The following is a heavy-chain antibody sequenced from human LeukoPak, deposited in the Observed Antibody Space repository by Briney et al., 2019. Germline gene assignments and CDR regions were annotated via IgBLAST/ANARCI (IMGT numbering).Heavy chain of an antibody. Sequence: GGSLRLSCAASGFTFSSYAMSWVRQAPGKGLEWVSAISGSGGSTYYADSVKGRFTISRDNAKNSLYLQMNSLRAEDTAVYYCARDRQLAPLYYYYYMDVWGKGTTVTVSS. CDR2: ISGSGGST. V-gene: IGHV3-23*01. D-gene: IGHD1-1*01. CDR1: GFTFSSYA. J-gene: IGHJ6*03. CDR3: ARDRQLAPLYYYYYMDV.